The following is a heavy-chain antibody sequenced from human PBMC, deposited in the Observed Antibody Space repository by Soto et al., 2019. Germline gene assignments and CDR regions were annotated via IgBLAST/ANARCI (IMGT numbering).Heavy chain of an antibody. V-gene: IGHV3-21*01. CDR1: GFTFSSYS. CDR2: ISSSSSYI. Sequence: PGGSLRLSCAASGFTFSSYSMNWVRQAPGKGLEWVSSISSSSSYIYYADSVKGRFTISRDNAKNSLYLQMNSLRAEDTAVYYCASPGISPVVSAFDIWGQGTMVTVSS. J-gene: IGHJ3*02. CDR3: ASPGISPVVSAFDI. D-gene: IGHD2-15*01.